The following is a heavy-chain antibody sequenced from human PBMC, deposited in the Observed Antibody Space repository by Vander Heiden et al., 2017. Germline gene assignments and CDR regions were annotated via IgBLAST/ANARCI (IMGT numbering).Heavy chain of an antibody. CDR2: ISPNTGAT. D-gene: IGHD7-27*01. V-gene: IGHV1-2*06. J-gene: IGHJ4*02. CDR3: STSLRGFYLGDY. CDR1: GYTFTGYK. Sequence: QVHLVQSGADVTMPAASVKVSCKASGYTFTGYKMHWVRQAPGQGLQWMGQISPNTGATNYAQKFQGRVTLTRDTSISTAYMELSSLTSDDTAVYFCSTSLRGFYLGDYWGQGTLVTVSS.